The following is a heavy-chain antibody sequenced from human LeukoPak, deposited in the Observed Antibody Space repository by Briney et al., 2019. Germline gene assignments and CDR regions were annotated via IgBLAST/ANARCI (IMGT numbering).Heavy chain of an antibody. J-gene: IGHJ3*02. CDR1: GYSISSGYY. CDR3: ARVTPDYYDRAWKPFDI. V-gene: IGHV4-38-2*02. D-gene: IGHD3-22*01. CDR2: IYHSGST. Sequence: PSETLSLTCTVSGYSISSGYYWGWIRQPPGKGLEWIGSIYHSGSTYYNPSLKSRVTISVDTSKNQFSLKLSSVTAADTAVYYCARVTPDYYDRAWKPFDIWGQGTMVTVSS.